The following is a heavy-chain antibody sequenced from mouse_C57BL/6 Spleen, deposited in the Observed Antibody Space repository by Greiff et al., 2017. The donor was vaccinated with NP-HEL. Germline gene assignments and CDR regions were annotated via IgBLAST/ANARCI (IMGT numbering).Heavy chain of an antibody. CDR3: ANRYYGSSFAMDY. J-gene: IGHJ4*01. CDR2: IYPRDGST. V-gene: IGHV1-78*01. CDR1: GYTFTDHT. Sequence: VQLQESDAELVKPGASVKISCKVSGYTFTDHTIHWMKQRPEQGLEWIGYIYPRDGSTKYNEKFKGKATLTADKSSSTAYMQLNSLTSEDSAVYFCANRYYGSSFAMDYWGQGTSVTVSS. D-gene: IGHD1-1*01.